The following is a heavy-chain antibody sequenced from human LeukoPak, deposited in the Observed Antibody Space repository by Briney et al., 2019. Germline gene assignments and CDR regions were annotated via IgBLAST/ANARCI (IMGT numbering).Heavy chain of an antibody. CDR1: GFSLSTRGVG. J-gene: IGHJ4*02. Sequence: VSGPTLVNPTQTLTLTCTFSGFSLSTRGVGVGWIRQPPGKALEWLALIYWNDDKRYSPSLKSRLTITKDTSKNQVVLTMTNMDPVDTATYYCAHRKKQTECFDYWGQGTLVTVSS. CDR2: IYWNDDK. D-gene: IGHD3-3*01. CDR3: AHRKKQTECFDY. V-gene: IGHV2-5*01.